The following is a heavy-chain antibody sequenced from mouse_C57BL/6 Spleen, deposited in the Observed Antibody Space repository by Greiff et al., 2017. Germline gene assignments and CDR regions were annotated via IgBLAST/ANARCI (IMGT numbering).Heavy chain of an antibody. D-gene: IGHD1-2*01. J-gene: IGHJ2*01. V-gene: IGHV1-80*01. CDR2: IYPGDGDT. CDR1: GYAFSSYW. CDR3: AREVLRHYFDY. Sequence: QVQLQQSGAELVKPGASVKISCKASGYAFSSYWMNRVKQRPGKGLVWIGQIYPGDGDTNYNGKFKGKATLTADKSSSTAYMQLSSLTSEDSAVYFCAREVLRHYFDYWGQGTTLTVSS.